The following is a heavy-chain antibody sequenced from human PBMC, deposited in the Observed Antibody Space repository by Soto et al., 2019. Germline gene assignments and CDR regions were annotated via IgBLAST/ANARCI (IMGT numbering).Heavy chain of an antibody. V-gene: IGHV1-3*01. D-gene: IGHD2-2*01. CDR1: GYTFTSYA. CDR3: ARDLNEYQLLFYEYYFDY. Sequence: GASVKVSCKASGYTFTSYAMHWVRQAPGQRLEWMGWINAGNGNTKYSQKFQGRVTITRDTSASTAYMELSSLRSEDKAVYYCARDLNEYQLLFYEYYFDYWGQGTLVTVSS. CDR2: INAGNGNT. J-gene: IGHJ4*02.